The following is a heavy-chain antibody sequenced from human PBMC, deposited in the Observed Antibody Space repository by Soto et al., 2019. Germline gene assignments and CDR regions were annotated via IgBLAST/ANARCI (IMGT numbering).Heavy chain of an antibody. V-gene: IGHV3-23*01. CDR3: AKERGYNYGYDAMDV. J-gene: IGHJ6*02. CDR1: GFTFSSYA. CDR2: ISGSGGST. D-gene: IGHD1-1*01. Sequence: EVQLLESGGGLVQPGWSLRLSCAASGFTFSSYAMSWVRQAPGKGLEWVSGISGSGGSTYYADSVKGRFTISRNNSRNTPYLQTNSLRAEHTAVDYCAKERGYNYGYDAMDVWGQGTTVTVSS.